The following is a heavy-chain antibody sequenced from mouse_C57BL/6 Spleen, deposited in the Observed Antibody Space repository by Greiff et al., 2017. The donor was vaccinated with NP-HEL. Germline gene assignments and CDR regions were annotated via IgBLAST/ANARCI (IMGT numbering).Heavy chain of an antibody. J-gene: IGHJ3*01. V-gene: IGHV14-4*01. Sequence: VHVKQSGAELVRPRASVKLSCTASGFNIKDDYMHWVKQRPEQGLEWIGWIDPENGDTEYASKFQGKATITADTSSNTAYLQLSSLTSEDTAVYYCTKKEFAYWGQGTLVTVSA. CDR2: IDPENGDT. CDR3: TKKEFAY. CDR1: GFNIKDDY.